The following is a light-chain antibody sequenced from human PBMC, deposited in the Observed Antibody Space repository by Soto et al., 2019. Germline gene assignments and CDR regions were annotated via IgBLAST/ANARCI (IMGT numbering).Light chain of an antibody. CDR2: DTS. J-gene: IGLJ3*02. Sequence: QAVVTQEPSLTVSPGGTVTLTCCSSTGPVTSGHYPYWFQQKPGQAPRTVLYDTSNRHSWTPARFSGSLLGGKAALTLSGAQPEDEAVYYCLLSYSDGRMFGGGTKLTVL. CDR3: LLSYSDGRM. CDR1: TGPVTSGHY. V-gene: IGLV7-46*01.